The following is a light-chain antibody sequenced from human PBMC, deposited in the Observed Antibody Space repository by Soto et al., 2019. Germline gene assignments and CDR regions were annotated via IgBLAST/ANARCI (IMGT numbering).Light chain of an antibody. J-gene: IGLJ3*02. CDR3: SSYTSGSVL. V-gene: IGLV2-14*01. CDR2: DVS. CDR1: SRDVGNYNF. Sequence: QSVLTQPASVSGSPGQSITVSCTGTSRDVGNYNFVSWYQQHPGKAPKVIIYDVSNRPSGVSDRFSASKSGNTASLTISGLQTEDEAVYFCSSYTSGSVLFGGGTNLTVL.